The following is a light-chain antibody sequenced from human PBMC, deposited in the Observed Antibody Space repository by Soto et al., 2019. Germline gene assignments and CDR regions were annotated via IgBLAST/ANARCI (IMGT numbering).Light chain of an antibody. CDR2: DVT. Sequence: QSALTQPASVSESPGQSITIPCTGTSSDIGGYNYVSWYQQSPGKAPKLLIFDVTNRPSGVSNRFSGSKSGNTASLTISGLQAEDEDIYYCNSYTSSSTLVVFGGGTKLTVL. CDR1: SSDIGGYNY. J-gene: IGLJ2*01. CDR3: NSYTSSSTLVV. V-gene: IGLV2-14*01.